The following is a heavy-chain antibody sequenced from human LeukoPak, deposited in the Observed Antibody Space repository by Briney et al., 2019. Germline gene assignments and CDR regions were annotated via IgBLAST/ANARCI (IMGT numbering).Heavy chain of an antibody. Sequence: GASVKVSCKASGYTFTSYDINWVRQATGQGLEWMGWMNPNSGNTGYAQKFQGRVTMTRNTSISTAYMELSSLRSEDTAVYYCARGRRVRGYSGYDFDYWGQGTLVTVSS. CDR3: ARGRRVRGYSGYDFDY. D-gene: IGHD5-12*01. CDR2: MNPNSGNT. CDR1: GYTFTSYD. V-gene: IGHV1-8*01. J-gene: IGHJ4*02.